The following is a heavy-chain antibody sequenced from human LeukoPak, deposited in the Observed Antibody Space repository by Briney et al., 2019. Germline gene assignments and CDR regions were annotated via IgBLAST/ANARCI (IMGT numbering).Heavy chain of an antibody. D-gene: IGHD6-13*01. J-gene: IGHJ4*02. CDR2: ISGSGGST. CDR1: GFTFSSYA. CDR3: AREPIRDSSSWHGLFDY. V-gene: IGHV3-23*01. Sequence: GGSLRLSCAASGFTFSSYAMSWVRQAPGKGLEWVSAISGSGGSTYYADSVKGRFTISRDNSKNTLYLQMNSLRAEDTAVYYCAREPIRDSSSWHGLFDYWGQGTLVTVSS.